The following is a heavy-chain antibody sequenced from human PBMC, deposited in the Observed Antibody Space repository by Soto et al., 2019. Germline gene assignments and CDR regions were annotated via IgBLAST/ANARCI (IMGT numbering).Heavy chain of an antibody. CDR2: IRNIANSYTT. D-gene: IGHD1-7*01. CDR3: ARRITGTPPADGGS. V-gene: IGHV3-72*01. Sequence: EVQLVESGGDLVQPGGSLRLSCAVSGFTFSDHYMDWVRQAPGKGLEWVGRIRNIANSYTTDYAASVKGRFTISRDDSKNSLYLHMNRLKTEDTAMYYCARRITGTPPADGGSWGQGTLVTVSS. CDR1: GFTFSDHY. J-gene: IGHJ5*02.